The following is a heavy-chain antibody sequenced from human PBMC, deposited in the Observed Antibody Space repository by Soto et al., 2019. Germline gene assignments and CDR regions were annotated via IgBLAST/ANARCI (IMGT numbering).Heavy chain of an antibody. V-gene: IGHV4-39*07. CDR3: ARGGGSPYHDHEFDY. CDR1: GGSINSTGYY. CDR2: IYYRGTT. J-gene: IGHJ4*02. D-gene: IGHD2-2*01. Sequence: SETLSLTCTVSGGSINSTGYYWGWIRQPPGQGPEWIGCIYYRGTTNYNASFNSRVTISLDTSKNQFSLKLTSVTTADTAVYYCARGGGSPYHDHEFDYWGQGSLVTVSS.